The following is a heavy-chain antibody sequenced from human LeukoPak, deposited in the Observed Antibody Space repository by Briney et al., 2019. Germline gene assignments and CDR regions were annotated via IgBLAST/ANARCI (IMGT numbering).Heavy chain of an antibody. CDR1: GGSFSGYY. CDR2: INHSGST. Sequence: SETLSLTCAVYGGSFSGYYWSWIRQPPGKGLEWIGEINHSGSTNYNPSLKSRVTISVDTSKNQSSLKLSSVTAADTAVYYCAAYGSGSYVDYFDYWGQGTLVTVSS. V-gene: IGHV4-34*01. J-gene: IGHJ4*02. D-gene: IGHD3-10*01. CDR3: AAYGSGSYVDYFDY.